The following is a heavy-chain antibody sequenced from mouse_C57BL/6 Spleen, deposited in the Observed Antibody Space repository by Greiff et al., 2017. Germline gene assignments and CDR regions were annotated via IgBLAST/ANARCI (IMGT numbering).Heavy chain of an antibody. CDR2: INPNNGGT. J-gene: IGHJ4*01. CDR1: GYTFTDYY. Sequence: EVNLVESGPELVKPGASVKISCKASGYTFTDYYMNWVKQSHGKSLEWIGDINPNNGGTSYNQKFKGKATLTVDKSSSTAYMELRSLTSEDSAVYYCARYDGGMDYWGQGTSVTVSS. CDR3: ARYDGGMDY. V-gene: IGHV1-26*01. D-gene: IGHD2-12*01.